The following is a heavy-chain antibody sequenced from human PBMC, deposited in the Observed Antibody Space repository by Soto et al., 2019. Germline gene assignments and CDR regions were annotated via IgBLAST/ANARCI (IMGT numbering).Heavy chain of an antibody. CDR2: IYYSGST. CDR3: ARDKITGLFDY. D-gene: IGHD2-8*02. V-gene: IGHV4-39*02. J-gene: IGHJ4*02. Sequence: PSETLSLTCTFSGGSIRSSSYYLGWIRQPPGKGLEWIGSIYYSGSTYYNPSLKSRVTISVDTSKNQFSLKLTSVTAADTAVYYCARDKITGLFDYWGQGTLVTVSS. CDR1: GGSIRSSSYY.